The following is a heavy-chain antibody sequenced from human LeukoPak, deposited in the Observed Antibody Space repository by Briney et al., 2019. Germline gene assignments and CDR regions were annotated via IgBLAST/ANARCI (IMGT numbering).Heavy chain of an antibody. D-gene: IGHD4-23*01. CDR3: PRDYGGS. Sequence: GGSLRLSCAASGFTFSSYWMSWVRQAPGKGLEWVANIKGDGSEKNYVASVKGRFTISRDNAENSLHLQLYSLRAEDTAVYYCPRDYGGSWGQGTLDAVS. CDR2: IKGDGSEK. V-gene: IGHV3-7*01. J-gene: IGHJ4*02. CDR1: GFTFSSYW.